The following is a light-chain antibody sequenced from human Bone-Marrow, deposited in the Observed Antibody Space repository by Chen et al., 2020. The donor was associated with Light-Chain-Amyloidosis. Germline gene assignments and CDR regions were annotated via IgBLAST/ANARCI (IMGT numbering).Light chain of an antibody. CDR2: GSS. Sequence: EIVLIQPPGSPPLPPGEGANLPCRASQTISSNYLTCYQQKFGQAPRLLIYGSSSRATGIPDRFTGSGSGTDFTLTINRLEPEDFAMYYCQQYGTSPLTFGGGTKVEIK. CDR3: QQYGTSPLT. V-gene: IGKV3-20*01. J-gene: IGKJ4*01. CDR1: QTISSNY.